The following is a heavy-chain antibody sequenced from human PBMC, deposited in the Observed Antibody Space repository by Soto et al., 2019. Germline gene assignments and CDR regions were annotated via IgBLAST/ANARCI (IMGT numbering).Heavy chain of an antibody. D-gene: IGHD5-18*01. CDR1: GGSISSYY. CDR3: ARGLCEREGYFMDV. V-gene: IGHV4-59*08. CDR2: IYYSDST. J-gene: IGHJ6*02. Sequence: QVQLQESGPGLVKPSETLSLTCTVSGGSISSYYWSWIRQAPGKGLQYIGYIYYSDSTNYNPSLKSRVTIAVDTSRHQLPLTLNSVAAADTAVYYCARGLCEREGYFMDVWGQGTPVTVSS.